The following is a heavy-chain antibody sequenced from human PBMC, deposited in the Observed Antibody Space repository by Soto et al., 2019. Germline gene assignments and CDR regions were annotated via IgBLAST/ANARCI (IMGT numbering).Heavy chain of an antibody. V-gene: IGHV1-2*02. CDR2: INPNSGGT. CDR1: GYTFCDYY. CDR3: AREPATAKPEGVDF. D-gene: IGHD1-1*01. J-gene: IGHJ4*02. Sequence: ASVQVSSKASGYTFCDYYIHWLRQSPGQGLEWMGWINPNSGGTKYAPKFQGGVTMTRDTSITTAYMELSRLRSGDTAVYYCAREPATAKPEGVDFWGQGTLVTVSS.